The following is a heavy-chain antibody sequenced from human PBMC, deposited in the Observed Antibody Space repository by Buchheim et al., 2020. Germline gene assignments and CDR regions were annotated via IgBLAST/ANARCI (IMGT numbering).Heavy chain of an antibody. CDR2: IYTSGST. Sequence: QVQLQESGPGLVKPSQTLSLTCTVSGGSISSGSYYWSWIRQPAGKGLEWIGRIYTSGSTNYNPSLKSRVTISVDTSKNQFSLKLSSVTAADTAVYYCARDLDSSVCSGGSCYPDYYYYGMDVWGQGTT. J-gene: IGHJ6*02. CDR3: ARDLDSSVCSGGSCYPDYYYYGMDV. D-gene: IGHD2-15*01. CDR1: GGSISSGSYY. V-gene: IGHV4-61*02.